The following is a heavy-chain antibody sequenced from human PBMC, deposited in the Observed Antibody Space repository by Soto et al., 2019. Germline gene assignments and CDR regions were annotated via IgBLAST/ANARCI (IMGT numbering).Heavy chain of an antibody. CDR3: ATDGYGVIAESFQH. CDR1: GGTFSSYA. V-gene: IGHV1-69*05. Sequence: QVQLVQSGAEVKKPGSSVKVSCKASGGTFSSYAISWVRQAPGQGLEWMGGIIPIFGTANYAQKFQGRVTITTDEPGRAACMELSGLGPGAAAVYYCATDGYGVIAESFQHWGRVTLGTVAS. J-gene: IGHJ1*01. D-gene: IGHD5-12*01. CDR2: IIPIFGTA.